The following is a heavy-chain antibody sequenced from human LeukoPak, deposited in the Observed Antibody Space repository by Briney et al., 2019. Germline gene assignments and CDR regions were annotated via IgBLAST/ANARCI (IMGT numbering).Heavy chain of an antibody. CDR1: GFTFSDYS. Sequence: GGSLRLSCAASGFTFSDYSMKWIRQAPGKGLELVSSISSSSSNIYYADSVKGRFIISRDNAMNSLYLQMNSLRAEDTAVYYCAGGLFGELLLSYMDVWGKGTTVTVSS. V-gene: IGHV3-21*01. CDR2: ISSSSSNI. J-gene: IGHJ6*03. CDR3: AGGLFGELLLSYMDV. D-gene: IGHD3-10*01.